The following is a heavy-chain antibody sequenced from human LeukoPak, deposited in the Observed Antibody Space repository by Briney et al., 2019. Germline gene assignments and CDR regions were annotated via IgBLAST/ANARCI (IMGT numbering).Heavy chain of an antibody. CDR2: IHPGNGNT. D-gene: IGHD3-22*01. CDR1: GYTFTTYS. Sequence: ASVKVSCKASGYTFTTYSIHWVRQAPGQRLQWMGWIHPGNGNTKYSEEFQGRVTITRDAFASTAYMDLSSLRSEDMAVYYCARADSSGYYYPPDYWGQGTLVTVSS. J-gene: IGHJ4*02. V-gene: IGHV1-3*03. CDR3: ARADSSGYYYPPDY.